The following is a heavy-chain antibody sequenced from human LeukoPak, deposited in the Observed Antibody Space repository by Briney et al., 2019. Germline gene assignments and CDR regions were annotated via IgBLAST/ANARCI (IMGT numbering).Heavy chain of an antibody. V-gene: IGHV5-10-1*04. D-gene: IGHD2-15*01. CDR1: GYSFTSYW. J-gene: IGHJ4*02. CDR2: IDPSDSYT. CDR3: ARRGCNGGSCYGY. Sequence: GGSLRLSCKGSGYSFTSYWISWVRQMPGKGLEWMGRIDPSDSYTNYSPSFQGQVTISADKSISTAYLQWSSLEASDTAMYYCARRGCNGGSCYGYWGQGTLVTVSS.